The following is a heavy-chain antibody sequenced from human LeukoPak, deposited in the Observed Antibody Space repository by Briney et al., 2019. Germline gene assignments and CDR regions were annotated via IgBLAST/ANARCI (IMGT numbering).Heavy chain of an antibody. CDR2: INPDSGGT. Sequence: ASVKVSCKTSGYTFTDYYIHWVRQAPGQGLEWMGWINPDSGGTNYGQRFQGRVTMTRDTSISTAYMELSSLRSDDTAVYYCASYTSGCFDPWGQGTLVTVSS. J-gene: IGHJ5*02. CDR3: ASYTSGCFDP. V-gene: IGHV1-2*02. D-gene: IGHD6-19*01. CDR1: GYTFTDYY.